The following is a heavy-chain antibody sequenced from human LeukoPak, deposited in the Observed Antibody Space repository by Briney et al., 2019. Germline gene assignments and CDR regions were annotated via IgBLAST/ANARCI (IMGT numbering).Heavy chain of an antibody. V-gene: IGHV3-64D*08. CDR1: GFTFSTYS. CDR3: ARDDFGPLAL. J-gene: IGHJ4*02. Sequence: PGASLRLSCSASGFTFSTYSMHWVRQAPGKGLELVSAITSNGGSTYYAASVKGRFTISRDNSKTTLHLQMSSLRAEATVFYYCARDDFGPLALWGRGTLVSVSS. CDR2: ITSNGGST. D-gene: IGHD3/OR15-3a*01.